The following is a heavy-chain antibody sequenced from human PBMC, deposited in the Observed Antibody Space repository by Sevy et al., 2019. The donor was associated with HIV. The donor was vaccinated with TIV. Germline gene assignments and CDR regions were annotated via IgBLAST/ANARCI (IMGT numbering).Heavy chain of an antibody. J-gene: IGHJ5*02. Sequence: ASVKVSCKASGYTFSTYGISWVRQAPGQGLEWMGWIGAYNGNRKYSQKFQDRSTMTTDTSTITAYMELRSLRSDDTAVYFCARLSTARGESNWFDPWGQGTLVTVSS. V-gene: IGHV1-18*01. CDR2: IGAYNGNR. CDR3: ARLSTARGESNWFDP. CDR1: GYTFSTYG. D-gene: IGHD3-16*01.